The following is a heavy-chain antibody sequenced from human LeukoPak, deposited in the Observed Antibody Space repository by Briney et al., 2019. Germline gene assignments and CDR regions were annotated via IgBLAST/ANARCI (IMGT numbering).Heavy chain of an antibody. Sequence: GESLKISCAASGFTFSSHAMSWVRQAPGKGLEWVSAISGSGGSTYYADSVKGRFTISRDSSKNTLYLQMNSLRAEDTAVYYCAKEDSSGVYQHWGQGTLVTVSS. D-gene: IGHD6-19*01. CDR2: ISGSGGST. CDR1: GFTFSSHA. J-gene: IGHJ1*01. CDR3: AKEDSSGVYQH. V-gene: IGHV3-23*01.